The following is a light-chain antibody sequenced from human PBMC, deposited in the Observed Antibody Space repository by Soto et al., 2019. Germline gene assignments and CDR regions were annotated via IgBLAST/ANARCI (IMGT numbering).Light chain of an antibody. V-gene: IGKV1-5*03. J-gene: IGKJ1*01. CDR1: HTISSW. Sequence: DIQMTQSPSTLSGSVGDRVTITCRASHTISSWLAWYQQKPGKAPKLLIYKASTLKSGVPSRFSGSGSGTEFTLTISSPQPDDFATYYCQHYNSYSEAFGQGPKVDIK. CDR3: QHYNSYSEA. CDR2: KAS.